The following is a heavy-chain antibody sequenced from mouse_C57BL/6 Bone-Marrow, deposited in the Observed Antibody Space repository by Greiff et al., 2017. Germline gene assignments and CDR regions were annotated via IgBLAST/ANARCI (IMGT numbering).Heavy chain of an antibody. V-gene: IGHV14-4*01. CDR2: IDPENGDT. CDR3: TPYYPGFAY. CDR1: GFNIKDDY. J-gene: IGHJ3*01. D-gene: IGHD1-1*01. Sequence: VQLQQSGAELVRPGASVKLSCTASGFNIKDDYMHWVKQRPEQGLEWIGWIDPENGDTEYASKFQGKATITADTSSNTAYLQLSSLTSEDTAVYYCTPYYPGFAYWGKGTLVTVSA.